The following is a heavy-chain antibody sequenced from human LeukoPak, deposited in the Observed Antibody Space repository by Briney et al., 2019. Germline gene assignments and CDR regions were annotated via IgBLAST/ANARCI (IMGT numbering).Heavy chain of an antibody. CDR2: INHSGST. CDR3: ARACCSSTSCYGRWFDP. D-gene: IGHD2-2*01. V-gene: IGHV4-34*01. J-gene: IGHJ5*02. CDR1: GGSFSGYY. Sequence: SETLSLTCAVYGGSFSGYYWSWIRQPPGKGLEWIGEINHSGSTYYNPSLKSRVTISVDTSKNQFSLKLSSVAAADTAMYYCARACCSSTSCYGRWFDPWGQGTLVTVSS.